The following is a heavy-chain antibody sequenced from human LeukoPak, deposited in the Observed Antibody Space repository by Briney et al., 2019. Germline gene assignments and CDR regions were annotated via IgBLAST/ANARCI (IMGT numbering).Heavy chain of an antibody. J-gene: IGHJ4*02. CDR1: GFSVSSNY. Sequence: PGGSLRLSCAASGFSVSSNYMSWVRQAPGKGLEWVSVIFSGDNTYYADSVKGRFTISRDTSKNTLYLQMNSLRADDTAVYYCAKGYSSGWYDFDSWGQGTLVTVAS. D-gene: IGHD6-19*01. CDR3: AKGYSSGWYDFDS. V-gene: IGHV3-53*01. CDR2: IFSGDNT.